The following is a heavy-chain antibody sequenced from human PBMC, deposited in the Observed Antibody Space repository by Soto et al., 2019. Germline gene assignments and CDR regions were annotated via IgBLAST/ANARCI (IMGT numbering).Heavy chain of an antibody. Sequence: GASVKLSCKASGYTFTGYYMHWVRQAPGQGLEWMGWINPNSGGTNYAQKFQGWVTMTRDTSISTGYMELSRLRSGDTAVYYCAREGSSYSGYDSALDYWGQGILVTVAS. CDR3: AREGSSYSGYDSALDY. CDR1: GYTFTGYY. J-gene: IGHJ4*02. V-gene: IGHV1-2*04. CDR2: INPNSGGT. D-gene: IGHD5-12*01.